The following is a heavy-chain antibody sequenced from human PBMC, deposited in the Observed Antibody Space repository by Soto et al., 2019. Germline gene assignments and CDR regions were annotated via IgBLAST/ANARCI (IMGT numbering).Heavy chain of an antibody. CDR3: ARGQGAAAGHSNFDY. D-gene: IGHD6-13*01. J-gene: IGHJ4*02. V-gene: IGHV4-30-2*01. CDR1: GGSISGTTYS. CDR2: IYDSGNT. Sequence: QLQLQESGSGLVKPSQTLSLTCAVSGGSISGTTYSWSWIRQPPGKGLEWIGDIYDSGNTYYNPSLKSQFSISVDMSKNQFSLKLSSGTAAETAVYYCARGQGAAAGHSNFDYWGQGALVTVSS.